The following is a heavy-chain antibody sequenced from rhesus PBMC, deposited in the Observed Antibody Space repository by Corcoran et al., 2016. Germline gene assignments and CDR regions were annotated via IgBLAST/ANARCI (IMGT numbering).Heavy chain of an antibody. J-gene: IGHJ4*01. CDR1: GGSISSGYYY. V-gene: IGHV4-122*02. D-gene: IGHD6-13*01. Sequence: QVQLQESGPGLVKPSETLSLTCAVSGGSISSGYYYWSWIPQPPGKGLEWIGYITKSGSTSYNPSLKSRVTISRDTSKNQFSLKLSSVTAADTAVYYCARDTSSWSIDYWGQGVLVTVSS. CDR3: ARDTSSWSIDY. CDR2: ITKSGST.